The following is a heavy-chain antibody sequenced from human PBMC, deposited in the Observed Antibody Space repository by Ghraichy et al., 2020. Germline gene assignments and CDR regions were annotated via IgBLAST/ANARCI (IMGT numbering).Heavy chain of an antibody. CDR1: GFTFSSYS. Sequence: GGSLRLSCAASGFTFSSYSMNWVRQAPGKGLEWVSYISSSSSTIYYADSVKGRFTISRDNAKNSLYLQMNSLRAEDTAVYYCARVRRDGYTLGHFDYWGQGTLVTVSS. CDR3: ARVRRDGYTLGHFDY. J-gene: IGHJ4*02. D-gene: IGHD5-24*01. CDR2: ISSSSSTI. V-gene: IGHV3-48*01.